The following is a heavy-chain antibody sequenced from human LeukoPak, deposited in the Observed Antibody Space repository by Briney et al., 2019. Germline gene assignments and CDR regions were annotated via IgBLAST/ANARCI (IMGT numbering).Heavy chain of an antibody. CDR3: ARDYDKTGRDCFDP. D-gene: IGHD3-22*01. V-gene: IGHV1-2*02. Sequence: ASVKVSCKASGYTFTGYYMHWVRQAPGQGLEWMGWINPNSGGTNYAQKFQGRVTMTRDTSISTAYMELSRLRSDDTAVYYCARDYDKTGRDCFDPWGQGTLVTVSS. J-gene: IGHJ5*02. CDR1: GYTFTGYY. CDR2: INPNSGGT.